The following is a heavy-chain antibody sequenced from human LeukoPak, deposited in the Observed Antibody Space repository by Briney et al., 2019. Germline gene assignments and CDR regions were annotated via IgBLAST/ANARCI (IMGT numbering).Heavy chain of an antibody. Sequence: GGSLRLSCAASGFTFSSYSMNWVRQAPGKGLEWVSSISSSSSYIYYADSVKGRFTISRDNAKNSLYLQMNSLRAVDTAVCYCARVTGPASYYYYGMDVWGQGTTVTVSS. V-gene: IGHV3-21*01. CDR2: ISSSSSYI. CDR1: GFTFSSYS. CDR3: ARVTGPASYYYYGMDV. J-gene: IGHJ6*02.